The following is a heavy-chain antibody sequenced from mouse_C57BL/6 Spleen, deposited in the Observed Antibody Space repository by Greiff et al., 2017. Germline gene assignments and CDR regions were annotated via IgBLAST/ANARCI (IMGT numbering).Heavy chain of an antibody. V-gene: IGHV5-9*01. CDR3: ASHYYSNYVYAMDY. CDR2: ISGGGGNT. D-gene: IGHD2-5*01. Sequence: EVKLVESGGGLVKPGGSLKLSCAASGFTFSSYTMSWVRQTPEKRLEWVATISGGGGNTYYPDSVKGRFTISRDNAKNTLYLQMSSLRSEDTALYYCASHYYSNYVYAMDYWGQGTSVTVSS. CDR1: GFTFSSYT. J-gene: IGHJ4*01.